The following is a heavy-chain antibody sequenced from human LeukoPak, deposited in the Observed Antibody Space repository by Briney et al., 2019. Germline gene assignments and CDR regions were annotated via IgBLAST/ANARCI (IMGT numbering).Heavy chain of an antibody. CDR1: GFTFDDYA. Sequence: GGSLRLSCAASGFTFDDYAMHWVRQAPGKGLEWVSGISWNSGSIGYADSVKGRFTISRDNAKNSLYLQMNSVRAEDTALYYCAKDIGSSSWQPYFDYWGQGTLVTVSS. J-gene: IGHJ4*02. CDR2: ISWNSGSI. V-gene: IGHV3-9*01. D-gene: IGHD6-13*01. CDR3: AKDIGSSSWQPYFDY.